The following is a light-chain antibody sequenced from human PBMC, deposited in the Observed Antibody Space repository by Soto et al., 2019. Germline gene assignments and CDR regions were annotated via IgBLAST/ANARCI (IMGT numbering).Light chain of an antibody. J-gene: IGKJ2*01. CDR2: DAS. CDR1: QSVSTY. V-gene: IGKV3-11*01. Sequence: EIVLTQSPATLSLSPGESATLSCRASQSVSTYLAWYQHKPGLAPRLLISDASTRATGIPARFSGSGSGTDFTLTISGLEPEDFAVYYCQQRSNWPPYTFGQGTKLEIK. CDR3: QQRSNWPPYT.